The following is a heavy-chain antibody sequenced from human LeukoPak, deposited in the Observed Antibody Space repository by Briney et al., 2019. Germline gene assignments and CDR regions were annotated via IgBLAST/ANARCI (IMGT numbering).Heavy chain of an antibody. CDR3: ARDLVVAGTRWFDP. Sequence: SVKVSCKASGGTFSSYAISWVRQAPGQGLEWMGGIIPIFGTANYAQKFQGRVTITADESTSTAYMELRSLRSDDTAVYYCARDLVVAGTRWFDPWGQGTLVTVSS. D-gene: IGHD6-19*01. CDR2: IIPIFGTA. V-gene: IGHV1-69*01. J-gene: IGHJ5*02. CDR1: GGTFSSYA.